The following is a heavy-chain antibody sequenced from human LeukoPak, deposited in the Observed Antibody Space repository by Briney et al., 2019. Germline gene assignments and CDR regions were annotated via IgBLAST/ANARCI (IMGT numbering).Heavy chain of an antibody. CDR2: INPSGGST. J-gene: IGHJ3*02. V-gene: IGHV1-46*01. D-gene: IGHD4-23*01. CDR3: ARVVRWHDAFDI. CDR1: GGTFSSYA. Sequence: ASVKVSCKASGGTFSSYAISWVRQAPGQGLEWMGIINPSGGSTSYAQKFQGRVTMTRDTSTSTVYMELSSLRSEDTAVYYCARVVRWHDAFDIWGQGTMVTVSS.